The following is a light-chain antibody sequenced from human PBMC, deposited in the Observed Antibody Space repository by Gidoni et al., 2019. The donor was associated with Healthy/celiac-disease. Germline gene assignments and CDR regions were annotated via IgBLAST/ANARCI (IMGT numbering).Light chain of an antibody. CDR2: AAS. CDR1: QSISSY. V-gene: IGKV1-39*01. CDR3: QQSYSTLYP. Sequence: DIQMTQSPSSLSASAGDRVTITCRASQSISSYLNWYQQKPGKAPKLLIYAASSLQSGVPSRFSGSGSGTDFTLTISSLQPEDFATYYCQQSYSTLYPFGQGTKLEIK. J-gene: IGKJ2*01.